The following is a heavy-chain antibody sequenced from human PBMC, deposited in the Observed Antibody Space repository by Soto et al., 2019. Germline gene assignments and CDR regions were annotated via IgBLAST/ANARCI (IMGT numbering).Heavy chain of an antibody. CDR2: IYYSGST. V-gene: IGHV4-59*01. Sequence: PSETLSLTCTVSGGSISSYYWSWIRQPPGKGLEWIGYIYYSGSTNYNPSLKSRVTISVDTSKNQFSLKLSSVAAADTAVYYCAIVVVAARTVTRIDWFDPWGQGTLVTVSS. D-gene: IGHD2-15*01. CDR1: GGSISSYY. J-gene: IGHJ5*02. CDR3: AIVVVAARTVTRIDWFDP.